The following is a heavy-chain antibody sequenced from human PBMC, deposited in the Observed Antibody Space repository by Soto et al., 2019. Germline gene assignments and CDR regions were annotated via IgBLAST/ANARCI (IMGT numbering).Heavy chain of an antibody. V-gene: IGHV3-11*06. CDR3: ARLGAVASRTFDI. CDR2: ISSSGDFT. Sequence: PGGSLRLSCAASRFGFSDYYMSWIRQAPGKGLEWVSLISSSGDFTNYADSVKGRFTISRDNAKNSLYLQMYSLRAEDTAVYFCARLGAVASRTFDIWGQGSMVTVSS. CDR1: RFGFSDYY. D-gene: IGHD6-19*01. J-gene: IGHJ3*02.